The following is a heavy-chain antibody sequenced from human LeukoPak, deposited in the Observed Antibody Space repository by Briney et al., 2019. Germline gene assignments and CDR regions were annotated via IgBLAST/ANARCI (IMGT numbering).Heavy chain of an antibody. V-gene: IGHV3-30*02. D-gene: IGHD3-10*01. CDR2: IRYNGNNQ. J-gene: IGHJ6*03. CDR3: AKDSAFYYIDV. CDR1: GFTFNNYG. Sequence: GGSLRLSCAASGFTFNNYGMHWVRQAPGKGLEWVAFIRYNGNNQYYADSVRGRFTISRDNSKNTLYLQMNSLKGDDTAVYYCAKDSAFYYIDVWGKGTTVIISS.